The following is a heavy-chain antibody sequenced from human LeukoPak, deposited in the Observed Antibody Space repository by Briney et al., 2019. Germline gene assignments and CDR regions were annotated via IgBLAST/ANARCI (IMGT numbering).Heavy chain of an antibody. D-gene: IGHD3-3*01. CDR3: AGRRLTIFGDYYYMDV. CDR1: GGSFSGYC. CDR2: INHSGST. V-gene: IGHV4-34*01. J-gene: IGHJ6*03. Sequence: SETLSLTCAVYGGSFSGYCWSWIRQPPGKGLEWIGEINHSGSTNYNPSLKSRVTISIDTSKSQFSLKLSSVTAADTAVYYCAGRRLTIFGDYYYMDVWDKGTTVTVFS.